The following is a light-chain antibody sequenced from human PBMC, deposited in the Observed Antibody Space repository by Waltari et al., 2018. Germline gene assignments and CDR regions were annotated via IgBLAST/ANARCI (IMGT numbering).Light chain of an antibody. J-gene: IGLJ1*01. CDR3: SSYTSSSTLYV. CDR1: SSDVGASNN. CDR2: EVS. V-gene: IGLV2-14*01. Sequence: QSALTQPASVSGSPGQSITISCTGTSSDVGASNNVSWYQQHPGKAPKLMIFEVSNRPSGVSNRFSGSKSGNTASLTISGLQAEDEADYYCSSYTSSSTLYVFGTGTKVTVL.